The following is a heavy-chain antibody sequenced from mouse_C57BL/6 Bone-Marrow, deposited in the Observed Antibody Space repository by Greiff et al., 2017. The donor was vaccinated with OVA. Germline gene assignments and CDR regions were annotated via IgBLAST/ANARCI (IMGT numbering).Heavy chain of an antibody. D-gene: IGHD1-1*01. Sequence: VQLQQSGPELVKPGASVKISCKASGYSFTDYNMNWVKQSNGKSLAWIVVINHNYGTTSYNQKFKGKATLTVDQSSSTAYMQLNSLTSEDSAVYYCALYYGSSYRYFDVWGTGTTVTVSS. CDR1: GYSFTDYN. CDR3: ALYYGSSYRYFDV. J-gene: IGHJ1*03. V-gene: IGHV1-39*01. CDR2: INHNYGTT.